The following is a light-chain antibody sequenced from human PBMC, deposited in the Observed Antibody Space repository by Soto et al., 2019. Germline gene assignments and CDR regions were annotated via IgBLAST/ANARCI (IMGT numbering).Light chain of an antibody. CDR2: GAS. J-gene: IGKJ3*01. Sequence: EIVLTQSPGPLSLSPGERATLSCRASQSVSSSYLACYQQKPVQAPSLLIYGASSRATGIPDRFSVSGSGTDFTLTISRLETDDVAEYYCQEYGCSPFTSGPGTKVVIK. V-gene: IGKV3-20*01. CDR3: QEYGCSPFT. CDR1: QSVSSSY.